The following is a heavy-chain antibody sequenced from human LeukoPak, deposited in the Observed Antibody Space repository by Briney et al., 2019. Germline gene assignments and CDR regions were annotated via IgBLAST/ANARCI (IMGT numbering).Heavy chain of an antibody. J-gene: IGHJ4*02. Sequence: PGGSLRLSCAASGFTFSSYAINWVRQAPGKGLEWVSSISASGDGSYYALSVKGRFTISRDNSKNTLFLQMNSLRADDTAVCYCAKATDDYSRRGIDYWGQGTLVTVSS. V-gene: IGHV3-23*01. CDR2: ISASGDGS. CDR1: GFTFSSYA. D-gene: IGHD4-11*01. CDR3: AKATDDYSRRGIDY.